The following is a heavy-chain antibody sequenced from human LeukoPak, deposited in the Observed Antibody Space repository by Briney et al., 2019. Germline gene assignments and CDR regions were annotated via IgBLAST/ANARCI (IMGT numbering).Heavy chain of an antibody. CDR2: ISGSDGST. V-gene: IGHV3-23*01. CDR1: GFSFRTYA. CDR3: AKKYSGSYLSDFDS. J-gene: IGHJ4*02. D-gene: IGHD1-26*01. Sequence: GGSLRLSCAASGFSFRTYAMTWVRQAPGKGLEWVSSISGSDGSTYYADSVKGRFTISRDNSKNTVYLQMNNLRAEDTAVYYCAKKYSGSYLSDFDSWGQGTLVTVSS.